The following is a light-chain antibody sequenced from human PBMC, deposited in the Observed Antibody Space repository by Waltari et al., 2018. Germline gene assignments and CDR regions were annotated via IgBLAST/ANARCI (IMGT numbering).Light chain of an antibody. CDR2: AAS. CDR3: QQSYSTPLT. Sequence: DIPLTPYPSSLSASVGDRVTITCRASQSISSYLNWDQQKQGKDPKLLIYAASRLQGGVPSRFSGSGAGTDFTLTISRLQPEDFATYYCQQSYSTPLTFGPGTKVEIK. CDR1: QSISSY. V-gene: IGKV1-39*01. J-gene: IGKJ3*01.